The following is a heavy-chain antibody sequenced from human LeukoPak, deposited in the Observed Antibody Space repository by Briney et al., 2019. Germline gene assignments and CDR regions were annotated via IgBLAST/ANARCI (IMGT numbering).Heavy chain of an antibody. J-gene: IGHJ6*03. V-gene: IGHV1-2*02. Sequence: ASVKVSCRASGYTFTGYYIHWVRQAPAQGLEWMGWINPNSGGTNYAQKFQGRVTMTRDTSISTAYVELSRLTSDDTAVYYCARDTGMLRGNYYMDVWGKGTTVTVSS. D-gene: IGHD3-10*01. CDR1: GYTFTGYY. CDR2: INPNSGGT. CDR3: ARDTGMLRGNYYMDV.